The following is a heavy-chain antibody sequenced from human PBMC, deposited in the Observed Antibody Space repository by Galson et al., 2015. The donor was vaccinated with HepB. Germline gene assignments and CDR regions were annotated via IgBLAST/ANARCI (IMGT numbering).Heavy chain of an antibody. CDR3: ARDSAGPDAPHSYYYMDV. CDR2: ITTNTGNP. CDR1: GYTFTSNP. J-gene: IGHJ6*03. D-gene: IGHD2-2*01. V-gene: IGHV7-4-1*02. Sequence: SVKVSCKASGYTFTSNPINWVRQAPGQGLEWMGWITTNTGNPTYAQGFRGRFVFSLDTSVNTAFLQISSLKAEDSALYYCARDSAGPDAPHSYYYMDVWGKGTTVTVSS.